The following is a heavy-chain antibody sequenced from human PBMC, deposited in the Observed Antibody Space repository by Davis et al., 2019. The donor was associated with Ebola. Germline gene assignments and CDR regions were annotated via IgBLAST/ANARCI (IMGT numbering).Heavy chain of an antibody. CDR3: ARVSSSSWKHYYYYYGMDV. CDR1: GGSFSGYY. V-gene: IGHV4-59*01. Sequence: SETLSLTCAVYGGSFSGYYWSWIRQPPGKGLEWIGYIYYSGSTNYNPSLKSRVTISVDTSKNQFSLKLSSVTAADTAVYYCARVSSSSWKHYYYYYGMDVWGQGTTVTVSS. J-gene: IGHJ6*02. CDR2: IYYSGST. D-gene: IGHD6-13*01.